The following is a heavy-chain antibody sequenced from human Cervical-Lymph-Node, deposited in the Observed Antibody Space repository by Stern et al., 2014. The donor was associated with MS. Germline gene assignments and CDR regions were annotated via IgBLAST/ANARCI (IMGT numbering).Heavy chain of an antibody. Sequence: VQLVESGGGVVQPGRSLRLSCAASEFTFNEHSMHLVRQTPGKVLEWVAIISYDGGNDYYADSVKGRFTISRDKSKNTLYLQMNTLRAEDTAVYYCTASASCGGDCYSGAFDYWGQGTLVTVSS. V-gene: IGHV3-30-3*01. CDR3: TASASCGGDCYSGAFDY. CDR2: ISYDGGND. CDR1: EFTFNEHS. D-gene: IGHD2-21*01. J-gene: IGHJ4*02.